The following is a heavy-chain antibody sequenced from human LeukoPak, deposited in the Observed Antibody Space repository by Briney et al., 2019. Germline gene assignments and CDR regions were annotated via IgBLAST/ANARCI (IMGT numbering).Heavy chain of an antibody. V-gene: IGHV4-39*01. J-gene: IGHJ4*02. CDR2: IYYSKNT. D-gene: IGHD5-18*01. Sequence: TSETLSLTCTVSGGSISSSSAYWGWIRQPPGKGLEWIGSIYYSKNTHYNPSLKSRVTISADTSKNQFSLTLGSVSATDTAVYYCVSPRGFSYGYFDYWGQGTLVTVSS. CDR3: VSPRGFSYGYFDY. CDR1: GGSISSSSAY.